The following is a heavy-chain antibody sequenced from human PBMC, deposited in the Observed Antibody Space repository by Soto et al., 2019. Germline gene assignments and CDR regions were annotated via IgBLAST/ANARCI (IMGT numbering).Heavy chain of an antibody. CDR2: ITWNGANT. J-gene: IGHJ6*02. CDR1: GFRFDEYN. V-gene: IGHV3-43*01. D-gene: IGHD3-16*01. CDR3: ARETLSYGSALDV. Sequence: QPGGSLRLSCAASGFRFDEYNMHWVRQAPGKGLEWLSLITWNGANTYYADSVKGRFTISRDGTTKSVSLQMTSLKREDTGLYYCARETLSYGSALDVWGQGTTVTVYS.